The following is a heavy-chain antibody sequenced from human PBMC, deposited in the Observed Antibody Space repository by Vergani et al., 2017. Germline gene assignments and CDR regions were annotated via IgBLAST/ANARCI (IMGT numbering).Heavy chain of an antibody. V-gene: IGHV1-69*08. CDR3: AGDPRGYGGDPEYYDYCRHV. CDR1: GATLRSNT. Sequence: VQLVQSGAEVKKPGSSVKVSCKASGATLRSNTISWVRQVPGQGPERMGRIIPVLGKTKYAQAFQGRLPITADTSTSTAYIELTSLRSQDPAVYYCAGDPRGYGGDPEYYDYCRHVLVRGTTVTVSS. CDR2: IIPVLGKT. D-gene: IGHD2-21*02. J-gene: IGHJ6*02.